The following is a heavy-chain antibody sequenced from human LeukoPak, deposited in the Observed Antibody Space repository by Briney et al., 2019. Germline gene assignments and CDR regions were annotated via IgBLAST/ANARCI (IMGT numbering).Heavy chain of an antibody. CDR2: FDPEDGET. D-gene: IGHD3-10*01. Sequence: ASVKVSCKVSGYTLTELSMHWLRQAPGKGLEWMGGFDPEDGETIYAQKFQGRVTMTEDTSTDTAYMELSSLRSEDTAVYYCATESTPYYYGSRSRTYGMDVWGKGTTVTVSS. J-gene: IGHJ6*04. V-gene: IGHV1-24*01. CDR3: ATESTPYYYGSRSRTYGMDV. CDR1: GYTLTELS.